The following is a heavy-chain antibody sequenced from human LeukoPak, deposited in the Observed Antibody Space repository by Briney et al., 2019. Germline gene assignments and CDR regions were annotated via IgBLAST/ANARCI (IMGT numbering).Heavy chain of an antibody. CDR2: IIPIFGTA. D-gene: IGHD5-12*01. CDR1: GGTFSSYA. J-gene: IGHJ6*04. V-gene: IGHV1-69*01. Sequence: GASVKVSCKASGGTFSSYAISWVRQAPGQGLEWMGGIIPIFGTANYAQKFQGGVTITADESTSTAYMELSSLRSEDTAVYYCARVSASGGRGYENLRGMDVWGKGTTVTVSS. CDR3: ARVSASGGRGYENLRGMDV.